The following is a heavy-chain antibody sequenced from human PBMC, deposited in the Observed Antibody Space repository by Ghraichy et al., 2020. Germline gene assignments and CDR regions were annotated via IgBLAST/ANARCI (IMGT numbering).Heavy chain of an antibody. CDR3: ARYWGSYYYYGGVDV. V-gene: IGHV3-11*04. D-gene: IGHD1-26*01. CDR1: GFTFTDYY. J-gene: IGHJ6*02. Sequence: GGSLRLSCDTSGFTFTDYYMSWIRQAPGKGLEWVAYISSGSNSKYYADSLKGRFTITRDNAKKSVSLQMNSLRVEDTAVYYCARYWGSYYYYGGVDVWGQWTTVTVSS. CDR2: ISSGSNSK.